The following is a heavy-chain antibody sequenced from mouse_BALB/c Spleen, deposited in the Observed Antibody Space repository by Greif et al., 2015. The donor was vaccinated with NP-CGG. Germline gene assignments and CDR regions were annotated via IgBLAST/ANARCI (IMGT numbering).Heavy chain of an antibody. CDR3: ARRITTVVADWYFDV. Sequence: QVQLQQSGPELVKPGASVKMSCKASGYTFTSYYIHWVKQRPGQGLEWIGWIYPGDGSTKYNEKFKGKTTLTADKSSSTAYMLLSSLTSEDSAIYFCARRITTVVADWYFDVWGAGTTVTVSS. D-gene: IGHD1-1*01. CDR2: IYPGDGST. CDR1: GYTFTSYY. J-gene: IGHJ1*01. V-gene: IGHV1S56*01.